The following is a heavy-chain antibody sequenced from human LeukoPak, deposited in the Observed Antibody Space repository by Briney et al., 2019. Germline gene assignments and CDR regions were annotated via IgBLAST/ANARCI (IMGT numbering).Heavy chain of an antibody. CDR2: ISSSSSYK. V-gene: IGHV3-21*01. CDR1: GFTFSSYS. J-gene: IGHJ4*02. Sequence: GGSLRLSCAASGFTFSSYSMNWVRQAPGKGLEWVSSISSSSSYKYYGDSVKGRFTISRDNAKNSLYLQMNSLRAEDTAVYYCARGPGRSSFDYWGQGAPVTVSS. D-gene: IGHD6-13*01. CDR3: ARGPGRSSFDY.